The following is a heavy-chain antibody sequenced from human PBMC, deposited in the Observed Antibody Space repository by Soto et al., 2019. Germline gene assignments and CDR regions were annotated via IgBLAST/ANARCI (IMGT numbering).Heavy chain of an antibody. CDR2: SKNKADSYTT. CDR1: GFTFSDHY. CDR3: TVWGSGNDFGAA. Sequence: EVQLVESGGGLVQRGGWLRLSCAASGFTFSDHYMDWVLQAPGKGLEWVGRSKNKADSYTTEYAASVKGRFTISRDGSLNSLFLQMNSLKTEDTAVYYCTVWGSGNDFGAAWGQGILVTVSS. D-gene: IGHD3-10*01. V-gene: IGHV3-72*01. J-gene: IGHJ4*02.